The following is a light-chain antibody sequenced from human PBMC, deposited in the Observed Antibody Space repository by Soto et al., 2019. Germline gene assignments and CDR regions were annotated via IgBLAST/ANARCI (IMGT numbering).Light chain of an antibody. V-gene: IGKV1-39*01. CDR1: QSLSSR. Sequence: IQMTQSPSSLSASVGERVTITCRASQSLSSRLTWYQQKPGEAPKLLIYETSSLHSGVPSRFSGSGSETDFTLTINSLQPEDFATYYRQQSFSPPYTFGQGTKLEIK. J-gene: IGKJ2*01. CDR3: QQSFSPPYT. CDR2: ETS.